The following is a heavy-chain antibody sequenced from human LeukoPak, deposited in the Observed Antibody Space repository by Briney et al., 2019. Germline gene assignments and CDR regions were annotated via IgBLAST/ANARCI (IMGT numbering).Heavy chain of an antibody. Sequence: GGSLRLSCAASGFTFSSYGMHWVRQAPGKGLEWVAVISYDGSNKYYADSVKGRFTISRDNSKNTLYLQMNSLRAEDTAVYYCAKDRQWLQIDYWGQGTLVTVSS. CDR2: ISYDGSNK. V-gene: IGHV3-30*18. CDR1: GFTFSSYG. CDR3: AKDRQWLQIDY. J-gene: IGHJ4*02. D-gene: IGHD6-19*01.